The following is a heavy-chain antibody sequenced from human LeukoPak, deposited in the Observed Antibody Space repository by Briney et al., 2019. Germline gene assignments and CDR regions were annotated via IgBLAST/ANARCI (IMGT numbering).Heavy chain of an antibody. CDR1: GGSISSYY. V-gene: IGHV4-4*07. CDR3: ARRYSSAWAFDY. Sequence: PSETLSLTCTVSGGSISSYYWSWIRQPAGKGLEWIGRIYASGTTNYNPSLKSRVTMSVDTSKNQFSLKLSSVTAADTAVYYCARRYSSAWAFDYWGQGTLVTVSS. CDR2: IYASGTT. J-gene: IGHJ4*02. D-gene: IGHD6-19*01.